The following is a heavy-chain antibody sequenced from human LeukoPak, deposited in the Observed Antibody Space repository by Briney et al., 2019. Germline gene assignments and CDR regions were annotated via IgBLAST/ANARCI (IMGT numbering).Heavy chain of an antibody. CDR2: IYYSGST. CDR3: ARDYSGSYRWFDP. CDR1: GGSISSSSYY. V-gene: IGHV4-39*07. J-gene: IGHJ5*02. D-gene: IGHD1-26*01. Sequence: SETLSLTCTVSGGSISSSSYYWGWIRQPPGKGLEWIGSIYYSGSTYYNPPLKSRVTISVDTSKNQFSLKLSSVTAADTAVYYCARDYSGSYRWFDPWGQGTLVTVSS.